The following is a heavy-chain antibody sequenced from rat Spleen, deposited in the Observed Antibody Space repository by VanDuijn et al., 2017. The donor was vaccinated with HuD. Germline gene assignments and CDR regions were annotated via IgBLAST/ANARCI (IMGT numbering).Heavy chain of an antibody. V-gene: IGHV5-20*01. CDR2: ISYDGGST. CDR1: GFTFSDYY. CDR3: LSSGDDY. D-gene: IGHD1-1*01. Sequence: EVQLVESGGGLVQPGRSLKLSCAASGFTFSDYYMAWVRQAPTKGLEWVASISYDGGSTYYRDSVKGRFTISRDNAKSSLYLQMDSLRSEDTATYYCLSSGDDYWGQGVMVTVSS. J-gene: IGHJ2*01.